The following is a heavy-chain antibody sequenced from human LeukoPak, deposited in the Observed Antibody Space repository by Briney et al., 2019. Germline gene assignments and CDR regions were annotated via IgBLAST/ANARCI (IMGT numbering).Heavy chain of an antibody. D-gene: IGHD6-19*01. CDR3: ARAGSGSGWYFDY. CDR2: ISPYNGNT. J-gene: IGHJ4*02. Sequence: GASVKVSCKASGYNFLTYGINWARQAPGQGLEWMGWISPYNGNTRYVQKLQGRVTMTTDTSTSTAYMELRSLRFDDTAVYYCARAGSGSGWYFDYWGQGTLVTVSS. V-gene: IGHV1-18*01. CDR1: GYNFLTYG.